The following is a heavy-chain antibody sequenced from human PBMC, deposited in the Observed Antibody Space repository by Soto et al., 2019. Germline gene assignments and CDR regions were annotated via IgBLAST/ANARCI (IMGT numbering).Heavy chain of an antibody. CDR1: GDTVSSGNAA. Sequence: SQTLSLTCVISGDTVSSGNAAWNWIRQSPSSGLQWLGRTFFRSKWHTDYAVSLRGRVTITADTSNNPFSLQLESVTPEDTAVYYCAVTSNGDYRNYYAMDVWGPGITVTASS. D-gene: IGHD4-17*01. CDR3: AVTSNGDYRNYYAMDV. J-gene: IGHJ6*02. CDR2: TFFRSKWHT. V-gene: IGHV6-1*01.